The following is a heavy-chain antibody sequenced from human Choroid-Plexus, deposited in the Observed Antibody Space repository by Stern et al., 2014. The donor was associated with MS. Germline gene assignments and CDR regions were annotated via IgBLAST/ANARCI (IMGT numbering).Heavy chain of an antibody. CDR2: ISSGSEHT. CDR3: ARGKYGDYIV. J-gene: IGHJ4*02. V-gene: IGHV3-21*01. CDR1: RFDFSSYN. D-gene: IGHD4-17*01. Sequence: EMQLVESGGGLVKPGGSLRLSCAGSRFDFSSYNMNWVRQAPGKGLEWVSSISSGSEHTKYADSVRGRFTITRDNAKDSLYLLMNSLRAEDTAVYYCARGKYGDYIVWGQGTLVTVSA.